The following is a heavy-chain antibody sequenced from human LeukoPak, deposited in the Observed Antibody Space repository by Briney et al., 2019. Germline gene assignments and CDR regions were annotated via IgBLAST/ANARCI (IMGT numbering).Heavy chain of an antibody. CDR3: ARDGLLDYDILTGYSHYYYYYMDV. D-gene: IGHD3-9*01. CDR2: ISSSGSTI. J-gene: IGHJ6*03. V-gene: IGHV3-11*04. Sequence: GGSLRLSCAASGFTFSDYYMSWIRQAPGKGLEWVSYISSSGSTIYYADSVKGRFTISRDNAKNSLYLQMNSLRAEDTAVYYCARDGLLDYDILTGYSHYYYYYMDVWGKGTTVTISS. CDR1: GFTFSDYY.